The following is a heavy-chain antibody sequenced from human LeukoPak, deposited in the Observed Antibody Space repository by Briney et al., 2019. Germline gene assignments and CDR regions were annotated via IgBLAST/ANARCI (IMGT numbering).Heavy chain of an antibody. D-gene: IGHD3-22*01. J-gene: IGHJ3*02. V-gene: IGHV4-38-2*02. CDR2: IYSGGRI. CDR1: GGSFRGDYY. Sequence: SETLSLTCTVSGGSFRGDYYWAWIRQPPGKGLEWIGSIYSGGRIYYNPSLKSRLTMSVDTSKNQFSLKLSSVTAADTAVYFCARGPYSYDSSGAFDIWGQGTMVTVSS. CDR3: ARGPYSYDSSGAFDI.